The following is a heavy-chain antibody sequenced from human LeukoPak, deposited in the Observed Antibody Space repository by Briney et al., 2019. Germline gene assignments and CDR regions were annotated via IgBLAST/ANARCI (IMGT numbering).Heavy chain of an antibody. CDR3: ARQETSSYNGAFDI. D-gene: IGHD1-26*01. CDR2: IKKDGSEM. Sequence: GGSLRLSCAASGFTFSTYAMSWVRQAPGKGLEWVANIKKDGSEMYYVDSVKGRFTISRDNAKKSMYLQMNSLRADDTAVYHCARQETSSYNGAFDIWGQGTMVTVSS. V-gene: IGHV3-7*01. J-gene: IGHJ3*02. CDR1: GFTFSTYA.